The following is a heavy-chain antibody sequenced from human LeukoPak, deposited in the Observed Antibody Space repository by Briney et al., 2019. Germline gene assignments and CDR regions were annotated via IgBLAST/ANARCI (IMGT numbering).Heavy chain of an antibody. V-gene: IGHV3-48*03. Sequence: PGGSLRLSCAASGFTFSSYEMNWVRQAPGKGLEWVSYISSSGSTIYYADSVKGRFTISRDNSKNTLYLQMNSLRAEDTAVYYCAKDSASPWIRLFDYWGQGTLVTVSS. CDR2: ISSSGSTI. CDR3: AKDSASPWIRLFDY. CDR1: GFTFSSYE. J-gene: IGHJ4*02. D-gene: IGHD5-18*01.